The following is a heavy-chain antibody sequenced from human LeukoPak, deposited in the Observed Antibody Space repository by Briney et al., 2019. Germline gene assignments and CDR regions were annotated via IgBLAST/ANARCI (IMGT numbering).Heavy chain of an antibody. CDR2: ISAYNGDT. J-gene: IGHJ3*02. Sequence: GASVKVSCKASGYTFTSYGISWVRQAPGQELEWMGWISAYNGDTNYAQKLQGRVTMTTDTSTSTAYMELRSLRSDDTAVYYCARGGPAPHRITLIVVASSTDAFDIWGQGTMVTVSS. CDR3: ARGGPAPHRITLIVVASSTDAFDI. CDR1: GYTFTSYG. D-gene: IGHD3-22*01. V-gene: IGHV1-18*01.